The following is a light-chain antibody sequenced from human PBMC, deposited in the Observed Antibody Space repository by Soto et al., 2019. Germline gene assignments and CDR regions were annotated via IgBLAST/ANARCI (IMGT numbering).Light chain of an antibody. CDR2: GAS. V-gene: IGKV3-20*01. CDR1: QSVGKNY. Sequence: IVLTHSPGTLSLSPGEGATLSCRASQSVGKNYLAWYQQKPGQPPRLLIYGASSRATGIPDRFSGSGSGTDFTLTISRLEPEDFAVFYCQHYDSLPITFGQGTRLEIK. J-gene: IGKJ5*01. CDR3: QHYDSLPIT.